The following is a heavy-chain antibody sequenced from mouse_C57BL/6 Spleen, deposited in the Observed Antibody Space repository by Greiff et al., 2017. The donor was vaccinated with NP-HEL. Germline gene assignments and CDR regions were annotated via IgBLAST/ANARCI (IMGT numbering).Heavy chain of an antibody. D-gene: IGHD2-4*01. Sequence: QVHVKQSGPELVKPGASVKISCKASGYAFSSSWMNWVKQRPGKGLEWIGRIYPGDGDTNYNGKFKGKATLTADKSSSTAYMQLSSLTSEDSAVYFCAYDYDPYWYFDVWGTGTTVTVSS. CDR3: AYDYDPYWYFDV. V-gene: IGHV1-82*01. J-gene: IGHJ1*03. CDR1: GYAFSSSW. CDR2: IYPGDGDT.